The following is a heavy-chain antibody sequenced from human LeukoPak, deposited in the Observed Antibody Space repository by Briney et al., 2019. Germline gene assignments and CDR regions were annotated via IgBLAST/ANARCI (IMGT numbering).Heavy chain of an antibody. Sequence: ASVKVSCKASGYTFTGYGISWVRQAPGQGLEWMGRISAYNGNTNYAQKLQGRVTMTTDTSTSTAYMELRSLRSDDTAVYYCARDHVTIFGVVPFDYWGQGTLVTVSS. J-gene: IGHJ4*02. CDR1: GYTFTGYG. CDR2: ISAYNGNT. V-gene: IGHV1-18*01. CDR3: ARDHVTIFGVVPFDY. D-gene: IGHD3-3*01.